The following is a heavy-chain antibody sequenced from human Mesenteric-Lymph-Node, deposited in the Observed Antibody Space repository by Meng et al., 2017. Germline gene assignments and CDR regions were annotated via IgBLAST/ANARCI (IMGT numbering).Heavy chain of an antibody. V-gene: IGHV3-23*01. CDR2: ISGSGGTT. J-gene: IGHJ4*02. CDR3: AKQALSPHFDY. CDR1: GFTFRSFA. Sequence: EVQLLESGGGLVQPGGSLIPSCAASGFTFRSFAMTWVRQAPGKGLEWVSAISGSGGTTYYADAVKGRFTISRDNSKNTLFLQVNSLRAEDTAVYYCAKQALSPHFDYWGQGTLVTVSS.